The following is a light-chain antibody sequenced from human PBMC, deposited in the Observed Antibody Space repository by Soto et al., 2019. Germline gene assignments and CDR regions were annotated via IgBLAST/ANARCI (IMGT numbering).Light chain of an antibody. CDR1: QSVSSW. J-gene: IGKJ5*01. V-gene: IGKV1-5*01. CDR2: DVC. CDR3: QQFNNYPIT. Sequence: DIQMTQSPSTLFASVGVRVTITCRASQSVSSWLACYQQKPGRASKLLIYDVCDLQRRVPLTISDSVSETEFTLTISSLQAEDFATDYCQQFNNYPITFSQGTGLENK.